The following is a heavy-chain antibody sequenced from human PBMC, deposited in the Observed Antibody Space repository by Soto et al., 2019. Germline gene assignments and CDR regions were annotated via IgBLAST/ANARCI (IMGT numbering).Heavy chain of an antibody. V-gene: IGHV4-30-4*01. Sequence: SETLSLTCTVSGGSISSGDYYWSWIRQPPGKGLEWIGYIYYSGSTYYNPSLKSRVTISVDTSKNQFSLKLSSVTAADTAVYYCARDRIKPVGYCSSTSCYQGDDAFDIWGQGTMVTVSS. CDR3: ARDRIKPVGYCSSTSCYQGDDAFDI. J-gene: IGHJ3*02. D-gene: IGHD2-2*01. CDR2: IYYSGST. CDR1: GGSISSGDYY.